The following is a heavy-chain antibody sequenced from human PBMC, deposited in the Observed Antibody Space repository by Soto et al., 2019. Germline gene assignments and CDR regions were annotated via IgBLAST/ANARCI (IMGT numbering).Heavy chain of an antibody. CDR1: GGSISSYY. Sequence: SKTLSLTCTVSGGSISSYYWSWIRQPPGKGLEWIGYIYYSGSTNYNPSLKSRVTISVDTSKNQFSLKLSSVTAADTALYYCARTYGRNFDYWGQGTLVTVSS. J-gene: IGHJ4*02. CDR2: IYYSGST. D-gene: IGHD3-10*01. V-gene: IGHV4-59*01. CDR3: ARTYGRNFDY.